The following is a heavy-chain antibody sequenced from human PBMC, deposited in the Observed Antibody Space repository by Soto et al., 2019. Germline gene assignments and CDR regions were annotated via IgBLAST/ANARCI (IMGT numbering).Heavy chain of an antibody. D-gene: IGHD2-21*01. V-gene: IGHV3-48*03. Sequence: EVQLVESGGGLVQPGGSLRLSCAASGFTFSHYGMNWARQAPGRGLEWVTHINSGGGTKSYSDSVKGRFTISRDDAKNTLYLQMYSLRADDTAIYYCARDPEGINDFDYWGQGTLVTVSS. J-gene: IGHJ4*02. CDR1: GFTFSHYG. CDR3: ARDPEGINDFDY. CDR2: INSGGGTK.